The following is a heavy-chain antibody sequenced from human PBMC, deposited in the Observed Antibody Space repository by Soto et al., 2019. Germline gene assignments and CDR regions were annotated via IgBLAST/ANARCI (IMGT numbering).Heavy chain of an antibody. J-gene: IGHJ4*02. V-gene: IGHV4-30-2*01. CDR2: IYHSGST. D-gene: IGHD3-3*01. Sequence: PSETLSLTCAVSGGSIGSGGYSWSWIRQPPGKGLEWIGYIYHSGSTYYNPSLKSRVTISVDRSKNQFSLKLSSVTAADTAVYYCARYYDCIDYWGPGPLVTVST. CDR1: GGSIGSGGYS. CDR3: ARYYDCIDY.